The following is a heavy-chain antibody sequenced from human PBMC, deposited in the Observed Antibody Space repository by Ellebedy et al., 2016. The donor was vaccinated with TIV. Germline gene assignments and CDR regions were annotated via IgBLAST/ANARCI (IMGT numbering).Heavy chain of an antibody. J-gene: IGHJ4*02. D-gene: IGHD6-19*01. V-gene: IGHV4-59*08. CDR1: GGSISSYY. CDR3: ARPWGSGWLRTFDY. CDR2: IYYIGST. Sequence: MPSETLSLTCSVSGGSISSYYWSWIRQPPGKGLEWIGYIYYIGSTNYNPSLKSRVAISVDTSKNQVSLKLSSVTAADTAVYYCARPWGSGWLRTFDYWGQGTLVTVSS.